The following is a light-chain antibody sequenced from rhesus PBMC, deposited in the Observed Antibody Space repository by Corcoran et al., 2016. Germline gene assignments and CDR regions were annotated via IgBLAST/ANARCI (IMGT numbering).Light chain of an antibody. V-gene: IGKV1-22*01. CDR1: QSVGST. CDR2: KAS. Sequence: DIQMTQSPSSLSASLGDTVTISCRASQSVGSTLAWYQQRPGKAPKHLIYKASTLETGFPSRFSGRVSGTDVTLTISSLQSDDFATYYCQQYSSRPLTFGPGTKLDIK. CDR3: QQYSSRPLT. J-gene: IGKJ3*01.